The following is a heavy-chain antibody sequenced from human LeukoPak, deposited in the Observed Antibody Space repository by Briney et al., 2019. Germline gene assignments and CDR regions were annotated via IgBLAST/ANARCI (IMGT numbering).Heavy chain of an antibody. CDR1: GFTFSSYA. CDR3: AKDRGQWLAFFDY. V-gene: IGHV3-23*01. CDR2: ISGSGGGT. Sequence: GGSLRLSCAASGFTFSSYAMSWVRQAPGKGLEWVSAISGSGGGTYYADSVKGRFTISRDNSKNTLYLQMNSLRAEDTAVYYCAKDRGQWLAFFDYWGQGTLVTVSS. J-gene: IGHJ4*02. D-gene: IGHD6-19*01.